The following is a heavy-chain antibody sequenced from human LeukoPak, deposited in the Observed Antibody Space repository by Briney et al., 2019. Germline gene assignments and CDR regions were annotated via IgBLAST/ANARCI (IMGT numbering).Heavy chain of an antibody. D-gene: IGHD2-21*02. Sequence: LAGGSLRLCCSASGFTFSSYAMSWVRQAPGKGLEWVSSISLRGADANYADSVKGRFTISRDDSKNALYLQMSSLRAEDTAVYFCARRGCYGGNCYPCDYWGQGTLVTVSS. J-gene: IGHJ4*02. CDR3: ARRGCYGGNCYPCDY. CDR1: GFTFSSYA. V-gene: IGHV3-23*01. CDR2: ISLRGADA.